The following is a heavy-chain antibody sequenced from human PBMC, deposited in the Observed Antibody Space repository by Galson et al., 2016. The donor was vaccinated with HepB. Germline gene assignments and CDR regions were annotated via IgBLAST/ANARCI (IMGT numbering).Heavy chain of an antibody. V-gene: IGHV2-70*01. D-gene: IGHD5-18*01. CDR2: VDSDGNE. CDR1: GFSLTSSGMC. J-gene: IGHJ4*02. CDR3: ARIPGYSYGDDYFDA. Sequence: PALVKPTQTLTLTCTFSGFSLTSSGMCVSWIRQSPGRALEWLALVDSDGNERFSTSLRTRLTISKDTSKNQVVLTMINRDPVDTATYYCARIPGYSYGDDYFDAWGQGTLVAVPS.